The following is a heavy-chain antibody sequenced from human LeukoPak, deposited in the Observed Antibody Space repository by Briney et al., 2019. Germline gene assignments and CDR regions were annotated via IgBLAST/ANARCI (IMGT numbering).Heavy chain of an antibody. CDR1: GFTFDDYG. J-gene: IGHJ4*02. CDR3: ARGGHRQKEF. V-gene: IGHV3-7*01. Sequence: AGGSLRLSCAASGFTFDDYGMSWVRQAPGKGLEWVAIIKPDGSDKFHVDAVKGRFTISRDNVKNSLFLQMSNLRAEDTAVYYCARGGHRQKEFWGQGTLVTVSS. CDR2: IKPDGSDK. D-gene: IGHD3-10*01.